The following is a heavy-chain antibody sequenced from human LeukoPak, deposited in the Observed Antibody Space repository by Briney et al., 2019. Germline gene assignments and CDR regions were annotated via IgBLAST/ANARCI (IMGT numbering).Heavy chain of an antibody. CDR1: GFSFSSYA. J-gene: IGHJ4*02. V-gene: IGHV3-23*01. CDR2: ISGDGTRT. Sequence: GGSLRLSCAASGFSFSSYAMTWARQAPVKGLEWVSAISGDGTRTYYADSVKGRFTISRDNSENTLYLEMSSLRVEDTAIYYCAKWPEGAMDYFDYWGQGTLVTVSS. D-gene: IGHD3-16*01. CDR3: AKWPEGAMDYFDY.